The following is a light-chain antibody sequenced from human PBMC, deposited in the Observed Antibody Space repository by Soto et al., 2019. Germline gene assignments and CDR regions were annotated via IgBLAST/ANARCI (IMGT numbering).Light chain of an antibody. CDR3: HYYDKWPPGT. CDR1: QNIGNK. V-gene: IGKV3-15*01. CDR2: GAS. J-gene: IGKJ1*01. Sequence: IVMTQSPGTLSVSPGERATLSCRASQNIGNKVGWYQQKPGQAPRLLIYGASTRATGIPVRFSGSGSGTEFTLTISSLQPEDFSVYYCHYYDKWPPGTFGQGTKVDIK.